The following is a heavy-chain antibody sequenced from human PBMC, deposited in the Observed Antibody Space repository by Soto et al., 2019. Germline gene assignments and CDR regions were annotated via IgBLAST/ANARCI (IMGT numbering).Heavy chain of an antibody. CDR3: ASLELETAIDY. Sequence: QVQLVESGGGVVQPGRSLRLSCAASGFTFSSYAMHWVRQAPGKGLEWVAVISYDGSNKYYADSVKGRFTISRDNSKNTLYLQMNSLRAEDTAVYYCASLELETAIDYWGQGTLVTVSS. J-gene: IGHJ4*02. D-gene: IGHD1-1*01. CDR2: ISYDGSNK. CDR1: GFTFSSYA. V-gene: IGHV3-30-3*01.